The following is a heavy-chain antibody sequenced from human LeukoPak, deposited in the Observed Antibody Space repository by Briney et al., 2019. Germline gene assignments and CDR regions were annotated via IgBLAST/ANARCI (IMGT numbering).Heavy chain of an antibody. V-gene: IGHV3-30*03. J-gene: IGHJ4*02. D-gene: IGHD4-17*01. Sequence: QPGGSLRLSCAASGFTFSSYGMHWVRQAPGKGLEWVAVISYDGSNKYYADSVKGRFTISRDNAKNSLYLQMNSLRVEDTAVYFCTRVHTGYWGQGTLVTVSS. CDR1: GFTFSSYG. CDR3: TRVHTGY. CDR2: ISYDGSNK.